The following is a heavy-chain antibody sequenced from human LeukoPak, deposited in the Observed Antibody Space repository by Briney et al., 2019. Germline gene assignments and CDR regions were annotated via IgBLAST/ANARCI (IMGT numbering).Heavy chain of an antibody. CDR1: GFTFSSYA. CDR2: ISGSGGST. CDR3: AKAKGIVGATAVPLDY. Sequence: GGSLRLSCAASGFTFSSYAMSWVRQAPGKGLEWASAISGSGGSTYYADSVKGRFTISRDNSKNTLYLQMNSLRAEDTAVYYCAKAKGIVGATAVPLDYWGQGTLVTVSS. J-gene: IGHJ4*02. V-gene: IGHV3-23*01. D-gene: IGHD1-26*01.